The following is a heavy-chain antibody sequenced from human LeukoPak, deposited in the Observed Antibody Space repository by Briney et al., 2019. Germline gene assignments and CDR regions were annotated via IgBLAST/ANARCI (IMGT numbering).Heavy chain of an antibody. J-gene: IGHJ4*02. Sequence: ASVKVSCKASGYTFTSYAMHWVRQAPGQRLEWMGWINAGNGNTKYSQKFQGRVTITRDTSASTAYMELSSLRSEDTAVYYCARGPPPVYYYDSSGYGSYWGQGTLVTVSS. V-gene: IGHV1-3*01. D-gene: IGHD3-22*01. CDR2: INAGNGNT. CDR1: GYTFTSYA. CDR3: ARGPPPVYYYDSSGYGSY.